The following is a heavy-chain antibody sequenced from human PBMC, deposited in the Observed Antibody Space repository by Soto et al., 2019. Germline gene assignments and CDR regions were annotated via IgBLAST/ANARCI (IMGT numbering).Heavy chain of an antibody. V-gene: IGHV4-59*01. CDR3: ARSVAVPGAHIDY. CDR2: VYYTGNT. CDR1: GGSISGSY. D-gene: IGHD6-19*01. J-gene: IGHJ4*02. Sequence: SETLSLTCSVSGGSISGSYWSWIRQSPGKGLEWLGYVYYTGNTNYSPSLRSRVSISVDTSKNEFSLRLSSVTAADTAVYFCARSVAVPGAHIDYWGQGAQVTVSS.